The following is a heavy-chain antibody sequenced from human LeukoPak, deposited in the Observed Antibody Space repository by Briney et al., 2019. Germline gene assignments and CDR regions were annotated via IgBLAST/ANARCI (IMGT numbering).Heavy chain of an antibody. D-gene: IGHD3-22*01. Sequence: GGSLRLSCAASGFTFNNYAMSWVRQAPGKGLEWVSAISGNGRGDIYYTDSVKGRFTISRDNSKNTLYLQMNSLRAEDTAVYYCAKDQWRDYDSSGYYYLNYYYYYMDVWGKGTTVTVSS. V-gene: IGHV3-23*01. CDR2: ISGNGRGDI. CDR3: AKDQWRDYDSSGYYYLNYYYYYMDV. J-gene: IGHJ6*03. CDR1: GFTFNNYA.